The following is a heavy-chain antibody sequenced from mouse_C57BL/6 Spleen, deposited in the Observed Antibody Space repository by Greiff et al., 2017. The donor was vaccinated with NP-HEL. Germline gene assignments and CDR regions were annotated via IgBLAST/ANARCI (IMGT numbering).Heavy chain of an antibody. CDR1: GYTFTSYW. CDR2: IDPSDSET. CDR3: ASAVRYYFDY. Sequence: VQLQQSGAELVRPGSSVKLSCKASGYTFTSYWMHWVKQRPIQGLDWIGNIDPSDSETHYNQKFKDKATLTVDKSSSTAYMQLSSLTSEDSAVYYCASAVRYYFDYWGQGTTLTVSS. V-gene: IGHV1-52*01. J-gene: IGHJ2*01. D-gene: IGHD2-14*01.